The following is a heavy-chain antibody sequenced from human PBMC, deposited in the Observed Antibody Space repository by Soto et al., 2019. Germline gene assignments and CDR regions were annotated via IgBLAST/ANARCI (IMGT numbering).Heavy chain of an antibody. D-gene: IGHD2-2*01. V-gene: IGHV3-23*01. Sequence: GSLRLSCAASGFTFSSYAMSWVRQAPEKGLEWVSAISGSGGSTYYADSVKGRSTISRDKSKNKLYLQMNSLRAEDTAVYYCARSYCSSTSCFAIDYWGQGTLVTVSS. J-gene: IGHJ4*02. CDR3: ARSYCSSTSCFAIDY. CDR2: ISGSGGST. CDR1: GFTFSSYA.